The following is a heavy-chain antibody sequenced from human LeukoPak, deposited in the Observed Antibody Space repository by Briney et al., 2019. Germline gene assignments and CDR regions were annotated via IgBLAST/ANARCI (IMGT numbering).Heavy chain of an antibody. V-gene: IGHV1-2*03. J-gene: IGHJ3*01. CDR1: AYSFTPYA. CDR3: AREAAYYDLNGKGDDAFDL. CDR2: INPNNGDT. D-gene: IGHD3-22*01. Sequence: LGASVKVSCKTSAYSFTPYAMHWVRQAPGQGLEWMGWINPNNGDTNYAQKFQARVTTARDTSINTAYMEMIGLKSDDTAVYYCAREAAYYDLNGKGDDAFDLWGQGTMVIVSS.